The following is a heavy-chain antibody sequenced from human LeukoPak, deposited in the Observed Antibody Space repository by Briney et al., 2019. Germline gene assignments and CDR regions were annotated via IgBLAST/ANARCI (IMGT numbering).Heavy chain of an antibody. Sequence: TGGSLRLSCAASGFSFKDYNMHWVRQAAGKGLEWVAVITYDGSNKYYTDSVKGRFTISRDNAKNSLYLQMNSLRAEDTAVYYCARDGSRGNLVTAPDYWGQGTLVTVSS. J-gene: IGHJ4*02. CDR3: ARDGSRGNLVTAPDY. CDR1: GFSFKDYN. D-gene: IGHD2-21*02. CDR2: ITYDGSNK. V-gene: IGHV3-30*03.